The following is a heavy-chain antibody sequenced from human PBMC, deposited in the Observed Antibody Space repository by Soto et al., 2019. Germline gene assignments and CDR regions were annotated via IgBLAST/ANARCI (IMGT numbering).Heavy chain of an antibody. CDR2: IYSGGST. CDR1: GFTVSSNY. CDR3: AREATNYYYYYGMDV. V-gene: IGHV3-53*02. J-gene: IGHJ6*02. Sequence: EVQLVETGGGLIQPGGSLRLSCAASGFTVSSNYMSWVRQAPGKGLEWVSVIYSGGSTYYADSVKGRFTISRDNSKNTLYLQMNSRRAEDTAVYYCAREATNYYYYYGMDVWGQGTTVTVSS.